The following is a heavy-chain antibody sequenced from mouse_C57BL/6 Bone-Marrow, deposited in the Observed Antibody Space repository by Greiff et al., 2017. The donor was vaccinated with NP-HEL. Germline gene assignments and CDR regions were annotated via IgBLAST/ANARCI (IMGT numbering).Heavy chain of an antibody. V-gene: IGHV2-5*01. J-gene: IGHJ4*01. CDR1: GFSLTSYG. CDR3: AKIGPDGYYAMDY. D-gene: IGHD2-3*01. Sequence: VQGVESGPGLVQPSQSLSITCTVSGFSLTSYGVHWVRQSPGKGLEWLGVIWRGGSTDYNAAFMSRLSITKDNPKSQVFFKMNSLQADDTAIYYCAKIGPDGYYAMDYWGQGTSVTVSS. CDR2: IWRGGST.